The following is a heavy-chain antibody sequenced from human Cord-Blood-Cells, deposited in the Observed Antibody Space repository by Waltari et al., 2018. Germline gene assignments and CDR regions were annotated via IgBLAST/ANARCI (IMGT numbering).Heavy chain of an antibody. CDR1: GYTLTELS. CDR2: FDPEDGET. D-gene: IGHD2-8*02. Sequence: QVQLVQSGAEVKKPGASVQVSCKVSGYTLTELSMHWVRQAPGNGLEWMGGFDPEDGETIYAQKFQGRVTMTEDTSTDTAYMELSSLRSEDTAVYYCATAYCTGGVCYTEAFSFDYWGQGTLVTVSS. J-gene: IGHJ4*02. CDR3: ATAYCTGGVCYTEAFSFDY. V-gene: IGHV1-24*01.